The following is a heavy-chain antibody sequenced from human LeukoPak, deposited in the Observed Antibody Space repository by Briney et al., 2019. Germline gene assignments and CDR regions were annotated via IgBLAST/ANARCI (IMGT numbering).Heavy chain of an antibody. V-gene: IGHV3-48*03. CDR3: ARANYYGITSFDF. CDR2: ISSSGSAI. D-gene: IGHD3-10*01. CDR1: GFTFSNYE. J-gene: IGHJ4*02. Sequence: PGGSLRLSCAASGFTFSNYEMNWVRQAPGKGLEWVSYISSSGSAIYYADSVKGRFTISRDNAKNSLYLQMKSLRAEDTAVYYCARANYYGITSFDFWGQGALVTVSS.